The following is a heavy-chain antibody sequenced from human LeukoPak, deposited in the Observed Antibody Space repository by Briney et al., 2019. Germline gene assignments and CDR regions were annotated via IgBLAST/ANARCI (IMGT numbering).Heavy chain of an antibody. V-gene: IGHV3-13*01. CDR1: GFTFSSYD. CDR2: IGTAGDT. Sequence: GGSLRLSCAASGFTFSSYDMHWVRQATGKGLEWVSAIGTAGDTYYPGSVKGRFTISRENAKNSLYLQMNSLRAGDTAVYYCARGAVAGEFDYWGQGTLVTVSS. J-gene: IGHJ4*02. CDR3: ARGAVAGEFDY. D-gene: IGHD6-19*01.